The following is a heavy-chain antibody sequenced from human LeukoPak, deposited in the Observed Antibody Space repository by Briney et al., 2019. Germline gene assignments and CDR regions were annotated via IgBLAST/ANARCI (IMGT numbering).Heavy chain of an antibody. CDR3: ARGSPVAASY. CDR2: INPSGGST. D-gene: IGHD2-15*01. Sequence: ASVKVSCKASGYTFTSYYMHWVRQAPGQGLEWMGIINPSGGSTSYAQKFQSRVTITRDRYTSTVYRELRSVISEDTAVYYCARGSPVAASYWGQGTLVTVSS. CDR1: GYTFTSYY. J-gene: IGHJ4*02. V-gene: IGHV1-46*01.